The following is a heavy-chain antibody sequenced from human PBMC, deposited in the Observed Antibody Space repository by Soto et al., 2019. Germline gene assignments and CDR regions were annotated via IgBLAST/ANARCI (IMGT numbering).Heavy chain of an antibody. J-gene: IGHJ5*02. CDR3: ARQVVVVVAATLSNWFDP. CDR1: GGSISSSSYY. V-gene: IGHV4-39*01. Sequence: SETLSLTCTVSGGSISSSSYYWGWIRQPPGKGLEWIGSIYYSGSTYYNPSLKSRVTISVDTSKNQFSLKLSSVTAADTAVYYCARQVVVVVAATLSNWFDPWGQGTLVTVSP. CDR2: IYYSGST. D-gene: IGHD2-15*01.